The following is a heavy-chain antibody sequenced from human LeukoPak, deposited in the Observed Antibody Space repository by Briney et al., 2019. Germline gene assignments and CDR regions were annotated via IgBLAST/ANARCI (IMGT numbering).Heavy chain of an antibody. CDR2: ISSSGIYI. D-gene: IGHD4/OR15-4a*01. Sequence: TGGSLRLSCTASGFSFSSFGMNWVRQAPGKGLEWVSSISSSGIYIYYADSVKGRFTISRDNAKNLVYLQMNSLRAEDTAVYYCARRAGAYSHPYDYWGQGTLVTVSS. V-gene: IGHV3-21*04. CDR1: GFSFSSFG. CDR3: ARRAGAYSHPYDY. J-gene: IGHJ4*02.